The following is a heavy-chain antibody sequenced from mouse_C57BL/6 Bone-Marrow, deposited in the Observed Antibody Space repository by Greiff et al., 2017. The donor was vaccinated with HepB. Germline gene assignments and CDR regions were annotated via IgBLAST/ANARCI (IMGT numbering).Heavy chain of an antibody. V-gene: IGHV1-26*01. CDR2: INPNNGGT. Sequence: VQLQQSGPELVKPGASVKISCKASGYTFTDYYMNWVKQSHGKSLEWIGDINPNNGGTSYNQKFKGKATLTVDKSSSTAYLELRSLTSEDSAGYYCARPVGAETFYFDGWGGGSTVTVSS. J-gene: IGHJ1*01. CDR3: ARPVGAETFYFDG. CDR1: GYTFTDYY. D-gene: IGHD1-1*01.